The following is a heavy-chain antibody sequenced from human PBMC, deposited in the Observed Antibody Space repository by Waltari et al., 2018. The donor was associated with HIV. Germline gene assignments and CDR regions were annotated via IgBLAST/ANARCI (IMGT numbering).Heavy chain of an antibody. V-gene: IGHV1-46*01. Sequence: QAHLVQSGAEVRKPGASVKIYCKASGYIFPGHYVHWMRQARGQGLQWMGTINPKDFNTTYAQEFQDRVTMTSDASTTTVYMEMTSLRFEDTATYYCARGGPYYYDGSGYPDSWGQGTPLTVFS. CDR1: GYIFPGHY. J-gene: IGHJ4*02. CDR2: INPKDFNT. CDR3: ARGGPYYYDGSGYPDS. D-gene: IGHD3-22*01.